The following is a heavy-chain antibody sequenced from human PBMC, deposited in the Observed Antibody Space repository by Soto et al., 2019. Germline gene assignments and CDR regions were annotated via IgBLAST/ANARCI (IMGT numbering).Heavy chain of an antibody. CDR1: GFTFSSYA. CDR3: ARDSFDSRERFEYFQH. V-gene: IGHV3-30*04. J-gene: IGHJ1*01. CDR2: ISYDGSNK. D-gene: IGHD3-9*01. Sequence: GGSLRLSCAASGFTFSSYAMHWVRQAPGKGLEWVAVISYDGSNKYYADSVKGRFTISRDNSKNTLYLQMNSLRAEDTAVYYCARDSFDSRERFEYFQHWGQGTLVTVSS.